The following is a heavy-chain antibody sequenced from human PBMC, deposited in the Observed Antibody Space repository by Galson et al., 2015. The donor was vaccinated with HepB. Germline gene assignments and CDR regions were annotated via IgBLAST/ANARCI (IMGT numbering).Heavy chain of an antibody. CDR1: GGSITSYY. CDR2: IYYSGST. V-gene: IGHV4-59*01. J-gene: IGHJ4*02. D-gene: IGHD6-19*01. CDR3: ASFTNSGFGY. Sequence: DTLSLTCTVSGGSITSYYWSWIRQPPGKGLEWIGYIYYSGSTNYNPSLKSRVTISVDTSKNQFSLRLSSVTAADTAVYYCASFTNSGFGYWGQGTLVTVPS.